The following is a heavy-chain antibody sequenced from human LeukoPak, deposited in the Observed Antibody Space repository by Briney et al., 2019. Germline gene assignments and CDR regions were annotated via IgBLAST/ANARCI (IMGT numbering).Heavy chain of an antibody. V-gene: IGHV3-23*01. CDR2: INPSGGST. CDR3: AKGRYGSSLESFDI. D-gene: IGHD6-6*01. J-gene: IGHJ3*02. Sequence: GGSLRLSCAASGLTFSSYAMTWVRQAPGQGLEWVSGINPSGGSTYYADSVKGRFTISRDNSKNKLYLQLNSLRSEDTAVYYCAKGRYGSSLESFDIWGQGTMVTVSS. CDR1: GLTFSSYA.